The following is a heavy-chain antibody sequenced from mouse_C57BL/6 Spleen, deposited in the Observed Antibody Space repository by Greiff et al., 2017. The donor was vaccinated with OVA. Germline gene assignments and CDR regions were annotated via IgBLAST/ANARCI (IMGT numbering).Heavy chain of an antibody. CDR1: GYTFTDYE. Sequence: QVQLQQSGAELVRPGASVTLSCKASGYTFTDYEMHWVKQTPVHGLEWIGAIDPETGGTAYNQKFKGKAILTADKSSSTAYMELRSLTSEDSAVYYCTRRGTTVGIDYWGQGTTLTVSS. V-gene: IGHV1-15*01. CDR3: TRRGTTVGIDY. D-gene: IGHD1-1*01. J-gene: IGHJ2*01. CDR2: IDPETGGT.